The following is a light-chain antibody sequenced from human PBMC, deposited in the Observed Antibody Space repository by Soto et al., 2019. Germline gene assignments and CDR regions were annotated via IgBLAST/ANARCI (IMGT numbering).Light chain of an antibody. J-gene: IGLJ1*01. Sequence: QPKCVSLSRGQSITNYCTGTSSDVGGYNYVSWYQQHPGEAPKLMIYDVSDRPSGVSNRFSASKSGNTASLTISGLQPEDEADYFCCSYTSSSTPWVFGTGTKVTVL. V-gene: IGLV2-14*03. CDR2: DVS. CDR1: SSDVGGYNY. CDR3: CSYTSSSTPWV.